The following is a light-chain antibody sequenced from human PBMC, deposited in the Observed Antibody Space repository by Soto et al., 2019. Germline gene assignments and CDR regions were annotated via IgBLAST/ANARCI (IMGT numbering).Light chain of an antibody. CDR3: SSYTSNSVI. J-gene: IGLJ2*01. CDR1: SSDVGAYDF. Sequence: QSALTQPASVSGSPGQTITISCTGTSSDVGAYDFVAWYQQHPGKAPKLMIYEVTNRPSGVSNRFSGSKSGNTASLTISGLQAEDEADYYCSSYTSNSVIFGGGTKVTVL. V-gene: IGLV2-14*01. CDR2: EVT.